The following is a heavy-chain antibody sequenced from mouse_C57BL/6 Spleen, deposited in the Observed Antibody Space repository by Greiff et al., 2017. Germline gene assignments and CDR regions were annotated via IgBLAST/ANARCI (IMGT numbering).Heavy chain of an antibody. D-gene: IGHD1-1*01. V-gene: IGHV1-52*01. Sequence: VQLQQPGAELVRPGSSVKLSCKASGYTFTSYWMHWVKQRPIQGLEWIGNIDPSDSETHYNQKFKDKATLTVDKSSSTAYMQLSSLTSEDSAVYYCARGGLLLTLYFDYWGQGTTLTVSS. CDR1: GYTFTSYW. J-gene: IGHJ2*01. CDR2: IDPSDSET. CDR3: ARGGLLLTLYFDY.